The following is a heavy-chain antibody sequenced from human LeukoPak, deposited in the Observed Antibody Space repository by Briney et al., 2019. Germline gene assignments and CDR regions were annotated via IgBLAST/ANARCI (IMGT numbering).Heavy chain of an antibody. D-gene: IGHD3-10*01. V-gene: IGHV1-2*02. Sequence: ASVKVSCKASGYTFTGYYMHWVRQAPGRGLEWMGWINPNSGGTNCAQKFQGRVTMTRDTSISTAYMELSRLRSDDTAVYYCARAYYYGSGSYYSDYWGQGTLVTVSS. CDR2: INPNSGGT. CDR1: GYTFTGYY. J-gene: IGHJ4*02. CDR3: ARAYYYGSGSYYSDY.